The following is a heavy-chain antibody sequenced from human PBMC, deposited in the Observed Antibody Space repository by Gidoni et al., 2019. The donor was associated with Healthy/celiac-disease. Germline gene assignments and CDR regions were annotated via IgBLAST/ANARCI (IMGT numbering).Heavy chain of an antibody. CDR2: IYYRGST. J-gene: IGHJ5*02. Sequence: QLQLQEAGTGLVKPSETLSLTCTVSGGYSSSSSYYWGWIRQPPGTGLEWIGSIYYRGSTYSNPSLKSRVTISVDTSKNQFALKLSSVTAADTAVYYCARQYYYGSGSSVSYNWFDPWGQGTLVTVSS. D-gene: IGHD3-10*01. V-gene: IGHV4-39*01. CDR1: GGYSSSSSYY. CDR3: ARQYYYGSGSSVSYNWFDP.